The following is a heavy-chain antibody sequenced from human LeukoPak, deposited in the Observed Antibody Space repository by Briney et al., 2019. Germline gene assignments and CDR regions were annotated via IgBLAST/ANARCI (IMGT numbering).Heavy chain of an antibody. CDR2: IYYSGST. Sequence: SETLSLTCTVSGGSISSSSYYWGWIRQPPGKGLEWIGSIYYSGSTYYNPSLKSRVTISVDTSKNQFSLKLSSVTAADTAVYYCARKQRITMVRGYYFDYWGQGTLVTVSS. D-gene: IGHD3-10*01. CDR1: GGSISSSSYY. V-gene: IGHV4-39*07. CDR3: ARKQRITMVRGYYFDY. J-gene: IGHJ4*02.